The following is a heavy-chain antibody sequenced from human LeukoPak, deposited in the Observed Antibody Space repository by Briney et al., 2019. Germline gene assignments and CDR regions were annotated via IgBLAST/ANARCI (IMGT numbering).Heavy chain of an antibody. CDR1: GYTFTGYY. D-gene: IGHD6-13*01. J-gene: IGHJ4*02. Sequence: GASVKVSCKASGYTFTGYYMHWVRQAPGQGLEWMGWINPNSGGTNYAQKLQGRVTMTRDTSISTAYMELSRLRSDDTAVYYCAREGAAAGTHLDYWGQGTLVTVSS. CDR3: AREGAAAGTHLDY. V-gene: IGHV1-2*02. CDR2: INPNSGGT.